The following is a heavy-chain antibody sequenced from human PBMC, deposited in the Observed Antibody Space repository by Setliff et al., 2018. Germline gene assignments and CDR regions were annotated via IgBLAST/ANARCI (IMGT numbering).Heavy chain of an antibody. J-gene: IGHJ4*02. Sequence: GGSLRLSCAASGFTFRSVGMHWVRQAPGKGLEWVAVIWYSGSYTYYADSVKGRFTISRDNSKNTLFLEMNSLRAEDTAVYYCASSFTRHMGAADYWGQGTLVTVSS. CDR3: ASSFTRHMGAADY. CDR1: GFTFRSVG. D-gene: IGHD2-21*01. V-gene: IGHV3-33*01. CDR2: IWYSGSYT.